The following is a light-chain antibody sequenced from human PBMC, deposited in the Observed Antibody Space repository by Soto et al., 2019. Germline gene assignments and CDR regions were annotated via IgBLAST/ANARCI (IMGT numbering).Light chain of an antibody. CDR1: SSDVGGYNY. Sequence: QSALTQPASVSGSPGQSITISCTGTSSDVGGYNYVSWYQQHPGKAPKLMIYDVSYRPPGVSNRFSGSKSGNTASLTISGLQAEDEADYYCSSYTSSSTVVFGGGTKLTVL. CDR3: SSYTSSSTVV. V-gene: IGLV2-14*03. J-gene: IGLJ3*02. CDR2: DVS.